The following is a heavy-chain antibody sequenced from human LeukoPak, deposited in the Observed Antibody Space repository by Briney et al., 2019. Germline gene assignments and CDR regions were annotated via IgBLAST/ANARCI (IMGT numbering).Heavy chain of an antibody. CDR3: ASTSALLDYYYYMDV. D-gene: IGHD2-15*01. CDR2: IYISGST. Sequence: SQTMSLTCTVAGGSISSKYWSWIRQPAGKGMEWIGRIYISGSTNYNPSLKSRVTMAVATSTNQSSLSLSSWHAAATAGCTCASTSALLDYYYYMDVWGKGTTVTVSS. J-gene: IGHJ6*03. CDR1: GGSISSKY. V-gene: IGHV4-4*07.